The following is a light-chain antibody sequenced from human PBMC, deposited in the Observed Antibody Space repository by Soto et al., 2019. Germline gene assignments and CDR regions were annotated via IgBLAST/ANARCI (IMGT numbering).Light chain of an antibody. CDR3: QQANSFPIT. Sequence: AIQMTQSPSSLSASVGDRVTITCRASQDIRKDLAWYKQKPGKAPQXXIYGASTLQTGVASRFRGSGSATDFTLNISSLKPEDFETYYCQQANSFPITFGQGTRLEIK. CDR1: QDIRKD. V-gene: IGKV1-6*01. J-gene: IGKJ5*01. CDR2: GAS.